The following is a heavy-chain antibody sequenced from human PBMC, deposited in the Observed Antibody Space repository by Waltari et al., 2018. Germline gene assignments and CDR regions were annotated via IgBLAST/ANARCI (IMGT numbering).Heavy chain of an antibody. J-gene: IGHJ1*01. CDR3: ARGYSDDGGEYFQH. CDR2: VYTTGTT. V-gene: IGHV4-4*07. CDR1: GVSISDYY. Sequence: QVQLQESGPRLVEPWETLSLPCRIPGVSISDYYWSWIRQPAGKGLEFIGRVYTTGTTDYNPSFRSRATVSVDKSKNHFSLSLTSVTAADTAIYYCARGYSDDGGEYFQHWGQGTLVTVSS. D-gene: IGHD3-16*01.